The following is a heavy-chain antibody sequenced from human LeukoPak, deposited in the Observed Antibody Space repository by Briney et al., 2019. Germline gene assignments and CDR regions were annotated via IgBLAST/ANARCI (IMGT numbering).Heavy chain of an antibody. CDR2: INHSGST. CDR1: GGPFSGYY. CDR3: ARDHGDYYRDV. Sequence: SETLSLTCAVYGGPFSGYYWSWIRQPPGKGLEWIGEINHSGSTNYNPSLKSRVTISVDTSKNQFSLKLSSVTAADTAVYYCARDHGDYYRDVWGKGTTVTISS. J-gene: IGHJ6*03. D-gene: IGHD4-17*01. V-gene: IGHV4-34*01.